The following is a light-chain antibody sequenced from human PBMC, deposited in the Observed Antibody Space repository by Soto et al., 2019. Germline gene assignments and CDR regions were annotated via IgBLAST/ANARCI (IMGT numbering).Light chain of an antibody. V-gene: IGKV1-39*01. CDR3: QQSYGSLGFT. J-gene: IGKJ3*01. CDR2: AAS. Sequence: DIQMTQSPSSLSASVGDRVTITCRASESISNNLNWYQHKPGKAPTVLIYAASSLQSGVPSRFSGSGAGTDFILTITSMQAEDFATYYCQQSYGSLGFTFGPGTKVDI. CDR1: ESISNN.